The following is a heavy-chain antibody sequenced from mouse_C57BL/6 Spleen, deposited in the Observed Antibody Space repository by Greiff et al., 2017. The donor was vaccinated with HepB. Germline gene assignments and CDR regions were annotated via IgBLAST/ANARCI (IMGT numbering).Heavy chain of an antibody. V-gene: IGHV5-6*01. D-gene: IGHD1-1*01. CDR2: ISSGGSYT. CDR1: GFTFSSYG. CDR3: AIHGLYYGSSYEYFDV. J-gene: IGHJ1*03. Sequence: EVQGVESGGDLVKPGGSLKLSCAASGFTFSSYGMSWVRQTPDKRLEWVATISSGGSYTYYPDSVKGRFTISRDNAKNTLYLQMSSLKSEDTAMYYCAIHGLYYGSSYEYFDVWGTVTTVTVSS.